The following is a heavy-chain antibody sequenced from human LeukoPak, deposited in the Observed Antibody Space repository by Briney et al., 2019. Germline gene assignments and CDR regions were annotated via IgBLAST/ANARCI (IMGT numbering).Heavy chain of an antibody. CDR1: GFTVSSNY. V-gene: IGHV3-53*01. Sequence: GGSPRLSCVVSGFTVSSNYMTWVRQAPGKGLEWVSVIYSGGSTYYADSVKGRFTISRDNSKNTLYLQMNSLRAEDTAVYYCARDQLSCSGGTCYSSWGQGALVTVSS. D-gene: IGHD2-15*01. CDR3: ARDQLSCSGGTCYSS. J-gene: IGHJ5*02. CDR2: IYSGGST.